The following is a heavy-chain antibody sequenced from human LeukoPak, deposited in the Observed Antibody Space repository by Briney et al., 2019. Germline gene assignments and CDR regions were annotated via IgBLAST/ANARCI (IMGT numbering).Heavy chain of an antibody. J-gene: IGHJ5*02. CDR3: ARERVYYDFWSGYGGWFDP. CDR1: GGSISSYY. D-gene: IGHD3-3*01. CDR2: IYYSGST. V-gene: IGHV4-59*01. Sequence: SETLSPTCTVSGGSISSYYWSWIRQPPGKGLEWIGYIYYSGSTNYNPSLKSRVTISVDTSKNQFSLKLSSVTAADTAVYYCARERVYYDFWSGYGGWFDPWGQGTLVTVSS.